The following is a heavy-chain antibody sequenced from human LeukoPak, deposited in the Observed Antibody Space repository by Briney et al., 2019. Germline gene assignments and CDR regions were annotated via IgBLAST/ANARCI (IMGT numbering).Heavy chain of an antibody. V-gene: IGHV3-48*03. J-gene: IGHJ6*03. CDR2: ISSSGSTI. Sequence: GGSLRLSCAASGFTFSSYEMNWVRQAPGKGLEWVSYISSSGSTIYYADSVKGRFTISRDNAKNSLYLQMNSLRAEDTAVYYCAKADGGQWPSSYYYYYMDVWGKGTTVTVSS. D-gene: IGHD6-19*01. CDR1: GFTFSSYE. CDR3: AKADGGQWPSSYYYYYMDV.